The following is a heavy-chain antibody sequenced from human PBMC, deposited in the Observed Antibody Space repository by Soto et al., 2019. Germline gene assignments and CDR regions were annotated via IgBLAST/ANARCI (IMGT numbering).Heavy chain of an antibody. J-gene: IGHJ6*02. CDR3: AKDLTSPFVVAVAAAYYYGMDV. Sequence: GGSLRLSCAASGFTFSSYGMHWVRQAPGKGLEWVAVISYDRSNKYYADSVKGRFTISRDNSKNTLYLQMNSLRAEDTAVYYCAKDLTSPFVVAVAAAYYYGMDVWGQGTTVTVSS. D-gene: IGHD2-15*01. CDR1: GFTFSSYG. CDR2: ISYDRSNK. V-gene: IGHV3-30*18.